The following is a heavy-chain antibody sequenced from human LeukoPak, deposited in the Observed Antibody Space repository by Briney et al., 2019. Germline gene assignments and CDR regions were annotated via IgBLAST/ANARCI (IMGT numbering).Heavy chain of an antibody. CDR1: GFIFSSYA. J-gene: IGHJ3*02. V-gene: IGHV3-30-3*01. CDR2: ISYDGSNK. Sequence: PGGSLRLSCAASGFIFSSYAMHWVRQAPGKGLEWVAVISYDGSNKYYADSGKGRFTISRDNSKNTLYLQMNSLRAEDTAVYYCARDQRNGYNYGAFDIWGQGTMVTVSS. D-gene: IGHD5-24*01. CDR3: ARDQRNGYNYGAFDI.